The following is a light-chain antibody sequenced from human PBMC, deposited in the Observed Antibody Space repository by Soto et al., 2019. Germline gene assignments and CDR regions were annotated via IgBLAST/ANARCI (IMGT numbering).Light chain of an antibody. CDR1: QFVSSN. CDR2: GAS. J-gene: IGKJ1*01. V-gene: IGKV3D-15*02. Sequence: EIVMTQSPVTLSVSPGERATLSCRASQFVSSNLAWYQQKPGQAPRLLIYGASTRATGIPARFSGSGSGTEFTLTISSLQSEDFAVYYCHQYGSSPWTFGQGTKVDIK. CDR3: HQYGSSPWT.